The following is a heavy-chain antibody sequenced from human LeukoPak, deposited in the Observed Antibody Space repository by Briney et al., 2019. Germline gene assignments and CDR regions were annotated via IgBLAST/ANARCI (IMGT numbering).Heavy chain of an antibody. J-gene: IGHJ4*02. Sequence: GGSRRLSCAASGFTFSSYAMSWVRQAPGKGLEWVSAISGSGGSTYYADSVKGRFTISRDNSKNTLYLQMNSLRAEDTAVYYCAKDFYDSSGYYPYYFDYWGQGTLVTVSS. CDR1: GFTFSSYA. V-gene: IGHV3-23*01. CDR3: AKDFYDSSGYYPYYFDY. CDR2: ISGSGGST. D-gene: IGHD3-22*01.